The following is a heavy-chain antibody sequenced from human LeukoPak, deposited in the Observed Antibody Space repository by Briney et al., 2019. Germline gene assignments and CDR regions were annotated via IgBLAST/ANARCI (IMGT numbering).Heavy chain of an antibody. CDR1: GFTFSNYW. D-gene: IGHD3-22*01. CDR3: ATYSSLNRREFQY. CDR2: IKTDGSEK. V-gene: IGHV3-7*01. Sequence: PGGPLRLSCEGSGFTFSNYWMGWVHQAPGKGLQWVANIKTDGSEKYYVDSVKGRFTISRDNAKNSLYLQMNSLRAEDTAVYYCATYSSLNRREFQYWGQGTLLTVSS. J-gene: IGHJ1*01.